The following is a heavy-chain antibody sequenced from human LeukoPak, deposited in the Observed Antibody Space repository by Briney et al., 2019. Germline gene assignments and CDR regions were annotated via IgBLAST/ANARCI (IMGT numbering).Heavy chain of an antibody. V-gene: IGHV4-59*01. CDR1: SGSISSYY. J-gene: IGHJ6*02. Sequence: PSETLSLTCTVSSGSISSYYWSWIRQPPGKGLEWIGYIYYSGSTNYNPSLKSRVTISVDTSKNQFSLKLSSVTAADTAVYYCARSSGYEEYYYYGMDVWGQGTTVTVSS. CDR2: IYYSGST. D-gene: IGHD3-3*01. CDR3: ARSSGYEEYYYYGMDV.